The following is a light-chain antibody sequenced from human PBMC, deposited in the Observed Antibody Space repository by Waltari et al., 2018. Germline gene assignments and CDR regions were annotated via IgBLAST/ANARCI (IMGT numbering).Light chain of an antibody. Sequence: QSVVTQPPSASGTPGLRVILSCSGRSSNIGSNTVHWFQQLPGTAPKLLIFFNNQRPSGGPDRFSGSKSGTSASLAISGLRSEDEAHYYCAVWDDSLNGWVFGGGTKLTVL. CDR1: SSNIGSNT. V-gene: IGLV1-44*01. CDR2: FNN. CDR3: AVWDDSLNGWV. J-gene: IGLJ3*02.